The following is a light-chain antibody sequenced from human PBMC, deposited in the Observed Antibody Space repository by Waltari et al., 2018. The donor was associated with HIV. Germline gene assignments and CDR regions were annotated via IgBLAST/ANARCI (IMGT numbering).Light chain of an antibody. V-gene: IGKV1-5*03. CDR1: QTINNW. CDR2: KAS. CDR3: QQYNRYYT. J-gene: IGKJ2*01. Sequence: DLQLTQSPSILSESAGDRVTITCRASQTINNWLAWYQQKPGKAPKLLIYKASNLESGVPSRFSGSGSGTEFTLTINSLQPDDFATYYCQQYNRYYTFGQGTKLEIK.